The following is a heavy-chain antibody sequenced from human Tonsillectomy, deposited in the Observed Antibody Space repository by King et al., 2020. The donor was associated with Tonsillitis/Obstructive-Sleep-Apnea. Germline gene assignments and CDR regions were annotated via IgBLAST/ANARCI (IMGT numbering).Heavy chain of an antibody. CDR1: GFTFDEYA. Sequence: VQLVESGGGLVQSGRSLRLSCAASGFTFDEYAMHWVRQPPGKGLEWVSGITWNGGDIGYADSVKGRFTISRDNAKNSLYLHMSSLRGEDTAFYYCAKGASTPYYQYYYMDVWGTGTTVTVSS. CDR3: AKGASTPYYQYYYMDV. V-gene: IGHV3-9*01. CDR2: ITWNGGDI. D-gene: IGHD4-23*01. J-gene: IGHJ6*03.